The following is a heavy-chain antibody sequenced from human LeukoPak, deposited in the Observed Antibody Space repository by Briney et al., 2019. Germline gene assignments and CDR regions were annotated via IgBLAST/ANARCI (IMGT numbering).Heavy chain of an antibody. CDR1: GASISGYY. CDR3: ARHGGVSGTYFPPHHYGMDV. Sequence: PSETLSLTCTVSGASISGYYWSWIRQPPGKGLEWIGFVYYSGSTNYSPSLKSRATISIDTSKNQFSLRLSSVTAADAAVYYCARHGGVSGTYFPPHHYGMDVWGQGTTVTVSS. J-gene: IGHJ6*02. V-gene: IGHV4-59*08. D-gene: IGHD3-16*01. CDR2: VYYSGST.